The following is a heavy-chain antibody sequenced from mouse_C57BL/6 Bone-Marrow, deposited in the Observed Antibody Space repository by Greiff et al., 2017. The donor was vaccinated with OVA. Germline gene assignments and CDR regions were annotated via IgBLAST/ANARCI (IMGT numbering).Heavy chain of an antibody. J-gene: IGHJ4*01. D-gene: IGHD1-1*01. CDR3: ARNPLYDYGSPMDY. CDR2: IWSGGST. V-gene: IGHV2-2*01. CDR1: GFSLTSYG. Sequence: QVQLQQSGPGLVQPSQRLSITCTVSGFSLTSYGVHWVRQSPGKGLEWLGVIWSGGSTDYNAAFISRLSISKDNSKSQVFFQMNSLQADDTAIYYCARNPLYDYGSPMDYWGQGTSVTVSS.